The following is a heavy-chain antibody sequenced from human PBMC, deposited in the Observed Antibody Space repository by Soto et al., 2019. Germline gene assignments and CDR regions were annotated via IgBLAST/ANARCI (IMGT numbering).Heavy chain of an antibody. J-gene: IGHJ4*02. V-gene: IGHV1-18*01. CDR1: GYTFSGYA. D-gene: IGHD4-17*01. CDR3: ARPSTDYGDYGWALGY. CDR2: TSAYNGKT. Sequence: QVPLVQSAAEVKKPGASVKVSCTTSGYTFSGYAMSWVRQAPGQGLELMGRTSAYNGKTGYAQKFRGRLTLPTDTSAATAPTELRGLTSDDTALDYCARPSTDYGDYGWALGYWGQGTLVTVSS.